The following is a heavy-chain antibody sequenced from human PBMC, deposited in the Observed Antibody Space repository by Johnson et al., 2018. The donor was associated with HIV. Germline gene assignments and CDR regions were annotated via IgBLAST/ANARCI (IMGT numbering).Heavy chain of an antibody. V-gene: IGHV3-13*01. Sequence: VQLVESGGGLVQPGGSLRLSCAASGFTFSSYDMHWVRQATGKGLEWVSAIGTAGDTYYPGSVKGRFTISRDNSKNTLYLQMNSLRAEDMAVYYCAKDGAMAFDIWGQGTLVTVSS. CDR1: GFTFSSYD. CDR2: IGTAGDT. J-gene: IGHJ3*02. D-gene: IGHD2-2*01. CDR3: AKDGAMAFDI.